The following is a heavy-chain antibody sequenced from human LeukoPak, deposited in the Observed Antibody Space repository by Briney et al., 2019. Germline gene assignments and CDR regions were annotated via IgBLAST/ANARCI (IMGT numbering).Heavy chain of an antibody. CDR1: GFTFSSYA. V-gene: IGHV3-30*04. CDR2: ISYDGNIK. CDR3: ARDDTVMAGY. Sequence: PGRSLRLSCAASGFTFSSYAMHWVRQAPGKGLEWVAVISYDGNIKYYTDSVKGRFTISRDNSKNTLYLQMNSLRAEDTAVYYCARDDTVMAGYWGQGTLVTVSS. D-gene: IGHD5-18*01. J-gene: IGHJ4*02.